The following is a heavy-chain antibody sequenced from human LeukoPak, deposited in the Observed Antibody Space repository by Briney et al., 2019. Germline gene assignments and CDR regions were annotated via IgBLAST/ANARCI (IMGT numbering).Heavy chain of an antibody. CDR3: ARETEGVCSSTSCYEDWFDP. V-gene: IGHV4-61*02. CDR1: GGSISSGSYY. J-gene: IGHJ5*02. Sequence: SETLSLTCTVSGGSISSGSYYWSWIRQPAGKGLEWIGRIYTSGSTNYNPSLKSRVTISVDTSKNQFSLKLSSVTAADTAVYYWARETEGVCSSTSCYEDWFDPWGQGTLVTVSS. D-gene: IGHD2-2*01. CDR2: IYTSGST.